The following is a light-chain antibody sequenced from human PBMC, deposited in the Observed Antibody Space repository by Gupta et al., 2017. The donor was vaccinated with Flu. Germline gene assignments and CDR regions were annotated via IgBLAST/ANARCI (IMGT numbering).Light chain of an antibody. CDR1: QSVSSN. Sequence: VSXXERATLSCRASQSVSSNLAWYQQKPGQAPRLLIYGASTRATGIPARFSGSGSGTEFTLTISSLQSEDFAVYYCQQYNNWPPVTFGQGTKVEIK. J-gene: IGKJ1*01. CDR2: GAS. V-gene: IGKV3-15*01. CDR3: QQYNNWPPVT.